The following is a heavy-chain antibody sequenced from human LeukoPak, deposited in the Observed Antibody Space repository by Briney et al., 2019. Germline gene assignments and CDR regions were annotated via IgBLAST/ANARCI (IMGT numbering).Heavy chain of an antibody. V-gene: IGHV4-38-2*02. Sequence: SETLPLTCTVSGYSISSGYYWGWIRQPPGKGLEWIGSIYHSGSTSYNPSLKIRVTISVDTSKNQFSLKLSSVTAADTAVYYCARVGSGYYGWFDPWGQGTLVTVSS. D-gene: IGHD3-22*01. CDR2: IYHSGST. CDR1: GYSISSGYY. CDR3: ARVGSGYYGWFDP. J-gene: IGHJ5*02.